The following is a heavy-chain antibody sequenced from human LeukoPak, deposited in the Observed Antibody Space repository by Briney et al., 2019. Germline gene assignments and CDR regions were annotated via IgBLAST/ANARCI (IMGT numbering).Heavy chain of an antibody. CDR2: ISHDGGST. Sequence: GGSLTLSCAASGFSFSSYAMSWVRQAPGKGLEWVSHISHDGGSTYYADSVKGRFTISRDNSKNTLYLQMSSLKDEDTAIYYCAKVKFYFDNWGQGTLVTFSS. V-gene: IGHV3-23*01. J-gene: IGHJ4*02. CDR3: AKVKFYFDN. CDR1: GFSFSSYA.